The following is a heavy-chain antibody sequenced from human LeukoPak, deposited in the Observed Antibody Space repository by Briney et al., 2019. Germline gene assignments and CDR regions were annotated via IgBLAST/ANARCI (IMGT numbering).Heavy chain of an antibody. CDR3: ARVTSSSWTEYFDY. D-gene: IGHD6-13*01. J-gene: IGHJ4*02. Sequence: SQTLSLTCAISGDSVSRNSARWNWLRQSPSRGLEWLGRTYYRSKWYHDYAVSVRSRIAISPDTSKNQFSLQLNSVTPEDTAIYYCARVTSSSWTEYFDYWGQGTLVTVSS. V-gene: IGHV6-1*01. CDR2: TYYRSKWYH. CDR1: GDSVSRNSAR.